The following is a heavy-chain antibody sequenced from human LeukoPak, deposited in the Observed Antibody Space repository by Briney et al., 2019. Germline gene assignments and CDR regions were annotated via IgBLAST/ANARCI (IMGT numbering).Heavy chain of an antibody. V-gene: IGHV3-23*01. Sequence: GGSLRLSCAASGFTFSSYAMSWVRQAPGKGLAWVSAISGSGGSTYYADSVKGRFTISRDNSKNTLYLQMNSLRAEDTAVYYCAKETWELRNGTWFDPWGQGTLVTVSS. D-gene: IGHD1-26*01. CDR3: AKETWELRNGTWFDP. CDR2: ISGSGGST. CDR1: GFTFSSYA. J-gene: IGHJ5*02.